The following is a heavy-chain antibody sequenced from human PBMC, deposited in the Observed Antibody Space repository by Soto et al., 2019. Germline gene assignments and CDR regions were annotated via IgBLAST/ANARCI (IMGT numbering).Heavy chain of an antibody. CDR3: ARALGSSSSYQYYFDF. J-gene: IGHJ4*02. V-gene: IGHV4-30-4*01. D-gene: IGHD6-13*01. CDR2: IYYSGST. CDR1: GGSISSGDYY. Sequence: PSETLSLTCTVSGGSISSGDYYWSWIHQPPGKGLEWIGYIYYSGSTYYNPSLKSRVTISVDTSKNQFSLKLSSVTAADTAAYYCARALGSSSSYQYYFDFWGQGTMVTVSS.